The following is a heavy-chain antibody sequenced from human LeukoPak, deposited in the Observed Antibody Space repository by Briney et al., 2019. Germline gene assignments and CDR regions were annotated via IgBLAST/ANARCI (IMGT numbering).Heavy chain of an antibody. D-gene: IGHD5-18*01. CDR3: AKDLGYSYGYGFDY. Sequence: GGSLSLSCAASGFTFSSYGMHWVRQAPGKGLEWVAVISYDGSNKYYADSVKGRFTISRDNSKNTLYLQMNSLRAEDTAVYYCAKDLGYSYGYGFDYWGQGTLVTVSS. V-gene: IGHV3-30*18. CDR2: ISYDGSNK. CDR1: GFTFSSYG. J-gene: IGHJ4*02.